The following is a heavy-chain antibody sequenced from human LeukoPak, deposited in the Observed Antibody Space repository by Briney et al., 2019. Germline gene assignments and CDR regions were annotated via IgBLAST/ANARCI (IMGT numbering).Heavy chain of an antibody. V-gene: IGHV3-30*03. CDR1: GFTFSSYG. CDR3: NHDSSGSDAFDI. D-gene: IGHD3-22*01. J-gene: IGHJ3*02. CDR2: ISYDGSNK. Sequence: GGSLRLSCVASGFTFSSYGMHWVRQAPGKGLEWVAVISYDGSNKYYADSVKGRFTISRDNSKNTLYLQMNSLRAEDTAVYYCNHDSSGSDAFDIWGQGTMVTVSS.